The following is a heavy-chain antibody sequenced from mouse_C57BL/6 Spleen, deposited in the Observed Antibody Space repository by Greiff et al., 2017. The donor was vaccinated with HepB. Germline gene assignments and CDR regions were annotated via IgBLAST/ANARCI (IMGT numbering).Heavy chain of an antibody. V-gene: IGHV1-9*01. CDR3: ARTRSKYYAMDY. Sequence: VQGVESGAELMKPGASVKLSCKATGYTFTGYWIEWVKQRPGHGLEWIGEILPGSGSTNYNEKFKGKATFTADTSSNPAYMQLSSLTTEDSAIYYCARTRSKYYAMDYWGQGTSVTVSS. J-gene: IGHJ4*01. CDR1: GYTFTGYW. CDR2: ILPGSGST.